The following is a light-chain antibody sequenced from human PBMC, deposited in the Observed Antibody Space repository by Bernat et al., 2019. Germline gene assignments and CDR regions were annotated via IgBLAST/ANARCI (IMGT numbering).Light chain of an antibody. V-gene: IGKV2-24*01. J-gene: IGKJ1*01. Sequence: DIVMTQTPLSSPVTLGQPASISCRSRQSLVHSDGNTYLSWLQQRPGQPPRLLIYKMSNRFSGVPDRFSGSGAGTDFTLKISRVEAEDVGVYYCMQATQSWTFGQGTKVEIK. CDR3: MQATQSWT. CDR2: KMS. CDR1: QSLVHSDGNTY.